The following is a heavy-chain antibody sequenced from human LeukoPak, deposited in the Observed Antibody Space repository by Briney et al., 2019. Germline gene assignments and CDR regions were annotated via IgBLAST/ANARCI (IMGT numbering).Heavy chain of an antibody. D-gene: IGHD1-26*01. CDR3: ASGPTYSGSQENH. Sequence: GGSLRLSCAVSWFTFSSNYMNWVRQAPGKGLEWVSVIYSGGGTYYAASVKGRFTISRDSSKNTLYLQMNSLRVEDTAVYYCASGPTYSGSQENHWGQGTLVTVSS. CDR1: WFTFSSNY. V-gene: IGHV3-53*01. J-gene: IGHJ5*02. CDR2: IYSGGGT.